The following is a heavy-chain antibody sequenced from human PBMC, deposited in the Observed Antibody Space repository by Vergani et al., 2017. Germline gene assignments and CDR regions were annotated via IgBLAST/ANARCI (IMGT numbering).Heavy chain of an antibody. D-gene: IGHD1-26*01. Sequence: EVQLLESGGGLVQPGGSLRLSCAASGFTFSSYAMSWVRQAPGKGLEWVSAISGSGGSTYYADSVKGRFTISRDNSKNTLYLQMNSLRAEDTAVYYCAIGDIMGATTFYYYYYMDVWGKGTTVTVSS. CDR1: GFTFSSYA. CDR3: AIGDIMGATTFYYYYYMDV. V-gene: IGHV3-23*01. CDR2: ISGSGGST. J-gene: IGHJ6*03.